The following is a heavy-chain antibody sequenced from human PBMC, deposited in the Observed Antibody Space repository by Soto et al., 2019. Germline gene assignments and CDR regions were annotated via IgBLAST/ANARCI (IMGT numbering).Heavy chain of an antibody. CDR2: ISYEGDYT. CDR1: GFSFNSYA. Sequence: QMQLVESGGGVVQPGGSLRLSCAASGFSFNSYAMHWVRQAPGKGLEWVAVISYEGDYTYYADSVKGRFTFSRDNSRNTLFLQMNSLRSDDTAVYYCARPYYGGNRYLSFDLWCRGTLVTVSA. J-gene: IGHJ2*01. V-gene: IGHV3-30-3*01. CDR3: ARPYYGGNRYLSFDL. D-gene: IGHD4-17*01.